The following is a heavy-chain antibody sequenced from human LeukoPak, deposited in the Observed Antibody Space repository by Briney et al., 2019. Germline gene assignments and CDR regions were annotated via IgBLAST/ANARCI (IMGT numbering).Heavy chain of an antibody. J-gene: IGHJ5*02. V-gene: IGHV4-4*07. CDR1: GGSISSYY. D-gene: IGHD6-13*01. Sequence: SETLFLTCTVSGGSISSYYWSWIRQPAGKGLEWIGRIYTSGSTNYNSSLKSRVTMSVDTSKNQFSLKLSSVTAADTAVYYCARDKGSSWYNWFDPWGQGTLVTVSS. CDR3: ARDKGSSWYNWFDP. CDR2: IYTSGST.